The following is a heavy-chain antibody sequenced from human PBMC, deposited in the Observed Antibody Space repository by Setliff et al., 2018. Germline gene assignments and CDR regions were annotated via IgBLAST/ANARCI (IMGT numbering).Heavy chain of an antibody. CDR1: GGTFSSYA. V-gene: IGHV1-18*01. D-gene: IGHD1-26*01. CDR3: ARGKVIVGATPRTYYMDV. J-gene: IGHJ6*03. Sequence: ASVKVSCKASGGTFSSYAISWVRQAPGQGLEWMGWISAYNGNTNCAQKLQGRVTMTTDTSTSTAYMELRSLRSDDTAVYYCARGKVIVGATPRTYYMDVWGKGTTVTVSS. CDR2: ISAYNGNT.